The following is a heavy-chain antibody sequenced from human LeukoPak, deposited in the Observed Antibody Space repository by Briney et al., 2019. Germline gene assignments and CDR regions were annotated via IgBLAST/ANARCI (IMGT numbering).Heavy chain of an antibody. CDR2: IYHSGST. V-gene: IGHV4-38-2*02. J-gene: IGHJ6*03. CDR3: ARGVGVYSNYPTYYYYYYMDF. Sequence: SETLSLTCTVSGYSISSNYYWGWSRQPPGKGLEWLGTIYHSGSTYYNPSLKSRVTMSVDTSKIQFSLKLRSVTPADTAVYYCARGVGVYSNYPTYYYYYYMDFWVKGTTVTVSS. D-gene: IGHD4-11*01. CDR1: GYSISSNYY.